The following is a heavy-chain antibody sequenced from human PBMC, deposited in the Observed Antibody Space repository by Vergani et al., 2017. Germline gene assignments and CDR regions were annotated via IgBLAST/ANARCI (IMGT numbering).Heavy chain of an antibody. V-gene: IGHV4-31*03. D-gene: IGHD3-10*02. J-gene: IGHJ5*02. Sequence: QVQLQESGPGLVKPSQTLSLTCSVSGDSISSGDYYYNWIRQCPGGGLEWIGYIYYRGSTYYIPSLKSRVTISLDTSKNQFSLKLISVTAADTAVYYCARSFGYFFQGFDPWGRGTLVTVSS. CDR1: GDSISSGDYY. CDR3: ARSFGYFFQGFDP. CDR2: IYYRGST.